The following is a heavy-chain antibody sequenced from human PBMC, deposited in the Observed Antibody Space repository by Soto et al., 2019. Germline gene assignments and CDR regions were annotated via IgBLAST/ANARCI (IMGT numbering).Heavy chain of an antibody. CDR3: AREGYYYGSGSYSPPRYYGMDV. D-gene: IGHD3-10*01. CDR2: ISAYNDNT. V-gene: IGHV1-18*01. J-gene: IGHJ6*02. Sequence: QIQLVQSGAEVKKAGASVKVSCKASGYTFTNYGISWVRQALGQGLEWMGWISAYNDNTNYAQKFQGKVTLTQDTSTRTAYMGLRGLTSDDTAVYYCAREGYYYGSGSYSPPRYYGMDVWGQGTTVTVFS. CDR1: GYTFTNYG.